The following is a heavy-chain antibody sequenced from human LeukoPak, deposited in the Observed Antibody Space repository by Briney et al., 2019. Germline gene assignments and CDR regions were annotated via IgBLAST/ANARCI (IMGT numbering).Heavy chain of an antibody. CDR3: ARVYCSRTSCYNWFDP. Sequence: SVKVSCKASGGTFSSYAISWVRQAPGQGLERMGRIIPILGIANYAQKFQGRVTITADKSTSTAYMELSSLRSEDTAMYYCARVYCSRTSCYNWFDPWGQGTLVTVSS. CDR2: IIPILGIA. J-gene: IGHJ5*02. V-gene: IGHV1-69*04. CDR1: GGTFSSYA. D-gene: IGHD2-2*01.